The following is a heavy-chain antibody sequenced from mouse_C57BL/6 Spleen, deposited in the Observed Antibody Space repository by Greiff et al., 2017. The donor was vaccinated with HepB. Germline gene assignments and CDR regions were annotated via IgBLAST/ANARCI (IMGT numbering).Heavy chain of an antibody. V-gene: IGHV5-16*01. CDR2: INYDGSST. CDR3: ARDITTVVPYWYFDV. J-gene: IGHJ1*03. CDR1: GFTFSDYY. Sequence: LQQSEGGLVQPGSSMKLSCTASGFTFSDYYMAWVRQFPEKGLEWVANINYDGSSTYYLDSLKSSFIISRDNAKNILYLQMSSLKSEDTATYYCARDITTVVPYWYFDVWGTGTTVTVSS. D-gene: IGHD1-1*01.